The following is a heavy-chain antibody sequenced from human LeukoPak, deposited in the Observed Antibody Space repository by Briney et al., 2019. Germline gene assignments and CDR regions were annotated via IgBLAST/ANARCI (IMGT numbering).Heavy chain of an antibody. V-gene: IGHV4-59*08. D-gene: IGHD3-10*01. Sequence: SETLSLTCTVSGGSISSYYWSWIRQPPGKGLEWIGYIYYSGSTNYNPSPKSRVTISVDTSKNQFSLKLSSVTAADTAVYYCARHGDYYGSGIDYWGQGTLVTVSS. CDR1: GGSISSYY. J-gene: IGHJ4*02. CDR3: ARHGDYYGSGIDY. CDR2: IYYSGST.